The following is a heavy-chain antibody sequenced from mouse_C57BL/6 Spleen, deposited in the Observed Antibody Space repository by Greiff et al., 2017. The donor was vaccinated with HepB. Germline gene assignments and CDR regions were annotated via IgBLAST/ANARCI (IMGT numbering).Heavy chain of an antibody. CDR1: GYTFTDYY. V-gene: IGHV1-26*01. CDR3: ARTTAQDYYYAMDY. J-gene: IGHJ4*01. D-gene: IGHD3-2*02. Sequence: EVKLQQSGPELVKPGASVKISCKASGYTFTDYYMNWVKQSHGKSLEWIGDINPNNGGTSYNQKFKGKATLTVDKSSSTAYMELRSLTSEDSAVYYCARTTAQDYYYAMDYWGQGTSVTVSS. CDR2: INPNNGGT.